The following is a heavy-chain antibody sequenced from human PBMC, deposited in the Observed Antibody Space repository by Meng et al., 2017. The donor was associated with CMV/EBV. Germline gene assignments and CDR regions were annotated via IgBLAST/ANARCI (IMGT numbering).Heavy chain of an antibody. D-gene: IGHD1-26*01. CDR3: ASKGGSYDY. V-gene: IGHV1-69*01. CDR1: GCAFSGYA. Sequence: KVACDASGCAFSGYAIGWVRQAPGQGLGWKGGIIPIFGTADYAQKFQGRVTIAADESTSTAYMELSSLRSEDTAVYYCASKGGSYDYWGQGTLVTVS. CDR2: IIPIFGTA. J-gene: IGHJ4*02.